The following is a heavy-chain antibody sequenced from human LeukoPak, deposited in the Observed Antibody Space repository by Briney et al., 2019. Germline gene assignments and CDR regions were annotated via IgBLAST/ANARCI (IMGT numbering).Heavy chain of an antibody. Sequence: GGSLRLSCGGSGITFSSYAMSWVRQAPGKGLEWVSGISNSGGSTYYADSVKGRFTISRDNSMNTLYLQMNSLRAEDTAVYYCARDLNGDYASAFDIWGQGTMVTVSS. CDR3: ARDLNGDYASAFDI. V-gene: IGHV3-23*01. J-gene: IGHJ3*02. CDR2: ISNSGGST. CDR1: GITFSSYA. D-gene: IGHD4-17*01.